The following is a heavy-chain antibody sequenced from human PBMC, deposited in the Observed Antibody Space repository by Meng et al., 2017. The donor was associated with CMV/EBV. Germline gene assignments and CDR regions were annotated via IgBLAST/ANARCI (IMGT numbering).Heavy chain of an antibody. Sequence: QVRLEGPGPGLVKPSRTLSPTSTVSAGSISSGDYYWSWIRQPPGKGLEWIGYIYYSGSTYYNPSLKSRVTISVDTSKNQFSLKLSSVTAADTAVYYCARVGRTSCYDYWGQGTLVTISS. J-gene: IGHJ4*02. CDR2: IYYSGST. V-gene: IGHV4-30-4*08. CDR1: AGSISSGDYY. D-gene: IGHD2-2*01. CDR3: ARVGRTSCYDY.